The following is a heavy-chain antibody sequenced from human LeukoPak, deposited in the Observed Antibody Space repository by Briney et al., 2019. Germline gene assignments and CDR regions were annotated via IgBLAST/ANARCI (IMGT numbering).Heavy chain of an antibody. CDR2: INPSGGSI. Sequence: GASVKVSCKASGYIFTRYSMHWVRQAPGQGLEWMGIINPSGGSINYAQKFQGRVTMTRDTSTSTVYMELSSLRSEDTAVYYCARDGWFYYDTTDYSGFVYWGQGTLVTVSS. J-gene: IGHJ4*02. CDR3: ARDGWFYYDTTDYSGFVY. V-gene: IGHV1-46*01. D-gene: IGHD3-22*01. CDR1: GYIFTRYS.